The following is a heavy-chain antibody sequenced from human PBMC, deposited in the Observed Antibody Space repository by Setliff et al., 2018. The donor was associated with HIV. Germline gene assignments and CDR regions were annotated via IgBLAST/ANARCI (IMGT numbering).Heavy chain of an antibody. D-gene: IGHD6-19*01. CDR1: GFTFSTYC. CDR3: ASHNSGWKRADY. Sequence: GGSLRLSCAASGFTFSTYCMNWVRQAPGKGLEWVSYISSSGSTIYYADSVKGRFTISRDSAKNSLYLQMNSLRAEDTAVYYCASHNSGWKRADYWGQGTLVTVSS. J-gene: IGHJ4*02. V-gene: IGHV3-48*03. CDR2: ISSSGSTI.